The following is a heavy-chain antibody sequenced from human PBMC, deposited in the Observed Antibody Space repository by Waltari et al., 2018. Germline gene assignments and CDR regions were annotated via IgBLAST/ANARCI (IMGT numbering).Heavy chain of an antibody. CDR3: ARNRISKPAFFDY. V-gene: IGHV4-34*01. J-gene: IGHJ4*02. CDR1: GGSFSGYS. CDR2: INHSGST. D-gene: IGHD2-2*01. Sequence: QVHLQQWGAGLLKPSETLSLTCAVYGGSFSGYSWSWIRQPPGKWLEWIGEINHSGSTNYNPSLKSRVTISVDTSKNQFSLKLSSVTAADTAVYYCARNRISKPAFFDYWGQGTLVTVSS.